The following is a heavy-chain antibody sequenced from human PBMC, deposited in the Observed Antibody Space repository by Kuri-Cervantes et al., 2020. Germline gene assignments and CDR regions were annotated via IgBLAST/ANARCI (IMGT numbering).Heavy chain of an antibody. CDR3: ARGLRFLEWLSPSYYYYMDV. D-gene: IGHD3-3*01. CDR1: AFTFSSYG. V-gene: IGHV3-33*01. Sequence: GESLKISCAASAFTFSSYGMHWVRQAPGKGLEWVAVIWYDGSNKYYADSVKGRFTISRDNSKNTLYLQMNSLRAEDTAVYYCARGLRFLEWLSPSYYYYMDVWGKGTTVTVSS. J-gene: IGHJ6*03. CDR2: IWYDGSNK.